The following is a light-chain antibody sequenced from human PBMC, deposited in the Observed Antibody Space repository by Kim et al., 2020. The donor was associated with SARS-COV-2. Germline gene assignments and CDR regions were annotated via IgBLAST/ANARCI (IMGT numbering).Light chain of an antibody. Sequence: DIQMTQSPSTLSASVGDRVTITCRASQSINIWLAWYQQKPGKAPNLLIYDASNLETGVPSRFSGSGSGTQFTLTISSLQPDDFATYYCQENKSDSWTFGQGTKVDIK. CDR2: DAS. J-gene: IGKJ1*01. CDR1: QSINIW. V-gene: IGKV1-5*01. CDR3: QENKSDSWT.